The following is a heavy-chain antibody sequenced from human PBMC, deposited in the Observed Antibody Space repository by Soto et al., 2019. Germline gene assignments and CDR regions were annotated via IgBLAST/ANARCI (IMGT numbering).Heavy chain of an antibody. CDR1: TFTISNNY. V-gene: IGHV3-66*04. Sequence: GGSLRLSCAASTFTISNNYMSWVRQAPGKGLEWVSVIYSGSSTYYADSVKGRFTISRDNSKNSLYLQMNSLRAEDTAFYYCARPTYYYDSSGPPAYWGQGTLVTVSS. D-gene: IGHD3-22*01. J-gene: IGHJ4*02. CDR3: ARPTYYYDSSGPPAY. CDR2: IYSGSST.